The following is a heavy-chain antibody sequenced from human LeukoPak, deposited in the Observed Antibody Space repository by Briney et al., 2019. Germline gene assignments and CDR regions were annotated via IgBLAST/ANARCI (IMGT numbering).Heavy chain of an antibody. Sequence: GESLKISCKGSGYSFTKYWIGWVRQRPGKGLEWMGIIYPSDSDSRYSPSFQGQVTISADKSISTAYLQWSSLQASDTAMYYCARRSCLAAADYYYYMDVWGKGTTVTVSS. V-gene: IGHV5-51*01. D-gene: IGHD6-13*01. CDR1: GYSFTKYW. J-gene: IGHJ6*03. CDR2: IYPSDSDS. CDR3: ARRSCLAAADYYYYMDV.